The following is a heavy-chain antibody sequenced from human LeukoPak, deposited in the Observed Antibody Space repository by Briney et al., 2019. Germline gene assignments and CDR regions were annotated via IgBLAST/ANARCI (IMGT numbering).Heavy chain of an antibody. CDR2: IIPIFGTA. V-gene: IGHV1-69*05. CDR3: AREGEPYYYDSSGYYTLDY. D-gene: IGHD3-22*01. CDR1: RGTFSSYA. Sequence: ASVKVSCKASRGTFSSYAISWVRQAPGQGLEWMGRIIPIFGTANYAQKFQGRVTITTDESTSTAYMELSSLRSEDTAVYYCAREGEPYYYDSSGYYTLDYWGQGTLVTVSS. J-gene: IGHJ4*02.